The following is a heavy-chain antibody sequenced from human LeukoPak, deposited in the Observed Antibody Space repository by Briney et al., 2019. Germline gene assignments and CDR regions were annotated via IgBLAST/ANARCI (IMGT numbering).Heavy chain of an antibody. J-gene: IGHJ3*02. CDR1: GGGSISSSNSY. Sequence: SETLSLTCTVSGGGSISSSNSYWGWIRQPPGKGLEWIGYIYYSGSTNYNPSLKSRVTISVDTSKNQFSLKLSSVTAADTAVYYCARHPDDAFDIWGQGTMVTVSS. CDR3: ARHPDDAFDI. CDR2: IYYSGST. V-gene: IGHV4-61*05.